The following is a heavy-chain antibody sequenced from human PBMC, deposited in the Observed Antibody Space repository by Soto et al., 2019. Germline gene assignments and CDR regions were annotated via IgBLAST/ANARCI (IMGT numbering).Heavy chain of an antibody. CDR1: GGSISSSSYY. V-gene: IGHV4-39*01. J-gene: IGHJ5*02. D-gene: IGHD6-19*01. Sequence: SETLSLTCTVSGGSISSSSYYWGWIRQPPGKGLEWIGSIYYSGSTYYNPSLKSRVTISVDTSKNQFSLKLSSVTAADTAVYYCARVAAVAGLYNWFDPWGQGTLVTVSS. CDR2: IYYSGST. CDR3: ARVAAVAGLYNWFDP.